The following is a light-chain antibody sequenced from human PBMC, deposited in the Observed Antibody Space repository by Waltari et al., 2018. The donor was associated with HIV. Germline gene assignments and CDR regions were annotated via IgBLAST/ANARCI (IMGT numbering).Light chain of an antibody. CDR1: SSNIGAAYD. J-gene: IGLJ3*02. CDR3: QSYDSSLSGWV. Sequence: QSVLTQPPSVSGAPGPRVSISCPGGSSNIGAAYDLPWYQQFQGRAPKVLIYANTNRPSGVPDRFSGSKSGYSASLVITGLQAEDDADYYCQSYDSSLSGWVFGGGTKLTVL. CDR2: ANT. V-gene: IGLV1-40*01.